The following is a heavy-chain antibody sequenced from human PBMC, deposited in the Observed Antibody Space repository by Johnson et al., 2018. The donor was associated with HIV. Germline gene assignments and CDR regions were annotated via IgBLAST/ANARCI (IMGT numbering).Heavy chain of an antibody. CDR2: IKSKTDGGTT. CDR3: TSGKSWLAVDAFDI. J-gene: IGHJ3*02. D-gene: IGHD6-19*01. Sequence: VQLVESGGGVVQPGRSRRLSCAASGFTFSNAWMSWVRQAPGKGLEWVGRIKSKTDGGTTDYAAPVKGRFTISRDDSKNTLYLQMNSLKTEDTAVYYCTSGKSWLAVDAFDIWGQGTMVTVSS. CDR1: GFTFSNAW. V-gene: IGHV3-15*01.